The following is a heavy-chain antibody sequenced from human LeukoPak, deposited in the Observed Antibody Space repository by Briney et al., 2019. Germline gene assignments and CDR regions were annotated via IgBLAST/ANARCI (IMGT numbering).Heavy chain of an antibody. V-gene: IGHV1-46*01. Sequence: ASVKVSCKASGYAFTSYYMHWVRQAPGQGLEWMGIINPSGGSTSYAQKFQGRVTMTTDTSTSTAYMELRSPRSDDTAVYYCARDLGGCCSGGSCSPYYYYYYYMDVWGKGTTVTISS. CDR3: ARDLGGCCSGGSCSPYYYYYYYMDV. CDR2: INPSGGST. J-gene: IGHJ6*03. CDR1: GYAFTSYY. D-gene: IGHD2-15*01.